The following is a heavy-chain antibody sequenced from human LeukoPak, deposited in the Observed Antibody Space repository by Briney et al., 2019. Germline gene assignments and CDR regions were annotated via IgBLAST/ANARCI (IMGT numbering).Heavy chain of an antibody. Sequence: GGSLRLSCAASGFTFSNCAMSWVRQAPGKGLEWVSGISGTGYNTYYADSVKGRFTISRDNSKNTLYLQMNSLGAEDTAVYYCAKHVSGRLFYFDYWGQRTLVTVSS. V-gene: IGHV3-23*01. J-gene: IGHJ4*02. CDR3: AKHVSGRLFYFDY. CDR1: GFTFSNCA. D-gene: IGHD3-10*01. CDR2: ISGTGYNT.